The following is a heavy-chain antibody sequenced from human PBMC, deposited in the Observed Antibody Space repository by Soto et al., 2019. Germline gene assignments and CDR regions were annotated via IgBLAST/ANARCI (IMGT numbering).Heavy chain of an antibody. CDR2: ISAYNGNT. V-gene: IGHV1-18*01. CDR1: GYTFTSYG. J-gene: IGHJ5*02. D-gene: IGHD2-15*01. Sequence: GASVKVSCKASGYTFTSYGISWVRQAPGQGLEWMGWISAYNGNTNYAQKLQSRVTMTTDTSTSTAYMELRSLRSDDTAVYYCARGMVGSTKATDWFDPWGQGTLVTVSS. CDR3: ARGMVGSTKATDWFDP.